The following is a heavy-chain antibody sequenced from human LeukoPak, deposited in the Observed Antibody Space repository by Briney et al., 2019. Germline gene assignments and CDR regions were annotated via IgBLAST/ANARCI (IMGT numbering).Heavy chain of an antibody. CDR1: GYTFSNYD. CDR2: ISAYNGDT. CDR3: AREKRTGYSSGWYSLYY. Sequence: GASVRVSCKTSGYTFSNYDIYWVRQAPGQGLECMGWISAYNGDTRYAQILQGRFTVTTDTSTSTAYMELRSLTYDDTAVYYCAREKRTGYSSGWYSLYYWGQGTLVTVSS. D-gene: IGHD6-19*01. J-gene: IGHJ4*02. V-gene: IGHV1-18*01.